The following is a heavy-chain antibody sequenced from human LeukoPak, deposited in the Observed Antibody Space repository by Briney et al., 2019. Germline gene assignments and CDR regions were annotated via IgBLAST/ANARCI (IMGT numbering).Heavy chain of an antibody. CDR2: IGPTGSDR. CDR3: ATETNGRHYDY. CDR1: GLTFSTSG. V-gene: IGHV3-21*06. J-gene: IGHJ4*02. D-gene: IGHD1-14*01. Sequence: GGSLRLSCTASGLTFSTSGFNWVRQAPGKGLEWVASIGPTGSDRYNADSIKGRFTISRDNANNFLYLQMNSLRAEDTAVYYCATETNGRHYDYWGQGTLLTVSS.